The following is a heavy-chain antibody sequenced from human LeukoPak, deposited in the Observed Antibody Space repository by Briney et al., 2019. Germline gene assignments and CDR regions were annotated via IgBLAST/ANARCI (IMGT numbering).Heavy chain of an antibody. CDR3: AAGEDYGDAFDI. D-gene: IGHD4-17*01. CDR2: IYYSGST. Sequence: SETLSLTCTVSGGSISSSSYYWGWIRQPPGKGLEWIGSIYYSGSTYYNPSLKSRVTISVDTSKNQFSLKLSSVTAADTAVYYCAAGEDYGDAFDIWGQGTMVTASS. J-gene: IGHJ3*02. CDR1: GGSISSSSYY. V-gene: IGHV4-39*01.